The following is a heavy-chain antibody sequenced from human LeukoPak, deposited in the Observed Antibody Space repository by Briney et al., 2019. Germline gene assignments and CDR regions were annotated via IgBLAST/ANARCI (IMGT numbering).Heavy chain of an antibody. Sequence: SETLSLTCTVSGGSISSSSYYWSWIRQPAGKGLEWIGRIYTSGSTNYNPSLKSRVTISVDTSKNQFSLKLSSVTAADTAVYYCAREDSSSHYYYYYYYMDVWGKGTTVTVSS. CDR1: GGSISSSSYY. CDR2: IYTSGST. D-gene: IGHD6-6*01. CDR3: AREDSSSHYYYYYYYMDV. J-gene: IGHJ6*03. V-gene: IGHV4-61*02.